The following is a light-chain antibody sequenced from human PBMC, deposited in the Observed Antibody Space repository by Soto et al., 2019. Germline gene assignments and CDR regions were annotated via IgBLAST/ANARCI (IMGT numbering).Light chain of an antibody. CDR2: GAS. CDR1: QSVSSN. CDR3: QQYKNWPIT. J-gene: IGKJ5*01. V-gene: IGKV3-15*01. Sequence: EIVMTQSPATLSESPGERATLSCRASQSVSSNLAWYQQKPGQAPRLLIYGASIRATGIPARFSSSGSGTDFILTIGSLQSEDFAVYYCQQYKNWPITFGQGTRLEIK.